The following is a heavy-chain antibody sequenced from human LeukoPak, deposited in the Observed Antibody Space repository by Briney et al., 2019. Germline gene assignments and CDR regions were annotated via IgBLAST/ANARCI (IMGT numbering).Heavy chain of an antibody. CDR3: ARVAKRSYMYYFDY. CDR1: GFTFSGYS. Sequence: GGSLTLSCEASGFTFSGYSMNWVRQAPGKGLEWVSYISESSSHTYNADSVKGRFTISRDNAKNSLYLQMNSLRAEDTAVYYCARVAKRSYMYYFDYWGQGTLVTVSS. J-gene: IGHJ4*02. V-gene: IGHV3-21*04. D-gene: IGHD1-26*01. CDR2: ISESSSHT.